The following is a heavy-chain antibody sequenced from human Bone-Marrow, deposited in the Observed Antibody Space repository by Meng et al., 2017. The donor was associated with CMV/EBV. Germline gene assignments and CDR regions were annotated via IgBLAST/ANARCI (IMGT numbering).Heavy chain of an antibody. V-gene: IGHV4-61*01. J-gene: IGHJ4*02. CDR3: ARGRVYYYGSGTYYPLDY. CDR2: IYYSGST. D-gene: IGHD3-10*01. CDR1: GGSVSSGSYY. Sequence: SETLSLTCTVSGGSVSSGSYYWSWIRQPPGKGLEWIAYIYYSGSTNYNPSLKSRVTISLDTSKNQFSLKLSSVTAADTAVYYCARGRVYYYGSGTYYPLDYWGQGTLVTVSS.